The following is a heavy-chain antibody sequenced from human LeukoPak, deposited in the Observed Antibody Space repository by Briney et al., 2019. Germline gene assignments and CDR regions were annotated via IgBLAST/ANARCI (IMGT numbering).Heavy chain of an antibody. Sequence: QPGGSLRLSCAASGFTFSKNWMTWVRQAPGKGLEWVANIKQDGSEKYYVDSVKGRFTISRDSAKNSLYLQMNSLRAEDTALYYCARAVETGIDYFDPWGQGTLVTVSS. CDR1: GFTFSKNW. J-gene: IGHJ5*02. CDR2: IKQDGSEK. D-gene: IGHD1-1*01. V-gene: IGHV3-7*04. CDR3: ARAVETGIDYFDP.